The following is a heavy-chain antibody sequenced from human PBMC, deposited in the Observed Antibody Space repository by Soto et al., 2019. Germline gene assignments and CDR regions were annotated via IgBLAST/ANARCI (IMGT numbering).Heavy chain of an antibody. CDR1: GYTFSAYY. D-gene: IGHD7-27*01. Sequence: QVRLVQSGAEVKKPGASLRVSCKASGYTFSAYYIHWVRQASGQGLEWMGIINPRGGDTSYAQRFQGRITMTSDTSTSTVYMDLTSLRSDDTAIYFCARALTEFDYWGPGTLVTVSS. CDR2: INPRGGDT. V-gene: IGHV1-46*01. J-gene: IGHJ4*02. CDR3: ARALTEFDY.